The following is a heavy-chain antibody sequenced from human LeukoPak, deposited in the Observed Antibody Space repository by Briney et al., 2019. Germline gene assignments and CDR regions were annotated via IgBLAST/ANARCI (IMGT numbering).Heavy chain of an antibody. Sequence: QPGGSLRLSCAASGLTFSSYAMSWVRQAPGKGLEWVSAISGSGGSTYYADSVEGRFTISRDNSKNTLYLQMNSLRAEDAAVYYCVYRGGFDYWGQGTLVTVSS. CDR3: VYRGGFDY. V-gene: IGHV3-23*01. D-gene: IGHD1-26*01. CDR2: ISGSGGST. CDR1: GLTFSSYA. J-gene: IGHJ4*02.